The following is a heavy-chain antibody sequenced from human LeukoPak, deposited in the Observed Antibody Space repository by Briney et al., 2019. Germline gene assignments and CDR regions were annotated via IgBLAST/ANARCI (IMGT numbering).Heavy chain of an antibody. D-gene: IGHD3-22*01. CDR1: GFTFSSYA. J-gene: IGHJ4*02. Sequence: GRSLRLSCAASGFTFSSYAMHWVRQAPGKGLEWVAVISYDGSNKYYADSVKGRFTISRDNSKNTLYLQMNSLRAEDTAVYYCEGSGYTDFDYWGQGTLVTVSS. V-gene: IGHV3-30-3*01. CDR3: EGSGYTDFDY. CDR2: ISYDGSNK.